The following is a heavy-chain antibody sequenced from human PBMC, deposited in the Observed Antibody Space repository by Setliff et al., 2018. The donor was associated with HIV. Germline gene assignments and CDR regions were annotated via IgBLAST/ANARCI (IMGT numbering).Heavy chain of an antibody. V-gene: IGHV4-4*02. D-gene: IGHD1-26*01. CDR1: GDSVTTSSW. CDR3: ARQVGEGKWYLDS. J-gene: IGHJ4*01. Sequence: SETLSLTCAVSGDSVTTSSWWSGVRQSPGKGLECIGEINRSGTAHKRPSLKSRVTISIDTSENLFSLKLSGVTAADTAIYYCARQVGEGKWYLDSWGHGTLVTVSS. CDR2: INRSGTA.